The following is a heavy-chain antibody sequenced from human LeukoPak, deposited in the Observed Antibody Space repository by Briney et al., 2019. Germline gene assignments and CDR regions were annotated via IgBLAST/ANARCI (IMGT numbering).Heavy chain of an antibody. CDR3: ARHRAYSSSSPFDY. CDR2: IYYSGST. CDR1: GGSISSGGYY. V-gene: IGHV4-31*03. J-gene: IGHJ4*02. Sequence: SETLSLTCTVTGGSISSGGYYWSWIRQHPGKGLEWIGYIYYSGSTYYNPSLKSRVTMFVDMSKNQFSLRLSSVTAADTAVYYCARHRAYSSSSPFDYWGQGTLVTVSS. D-gene: IGHD6-6*01.